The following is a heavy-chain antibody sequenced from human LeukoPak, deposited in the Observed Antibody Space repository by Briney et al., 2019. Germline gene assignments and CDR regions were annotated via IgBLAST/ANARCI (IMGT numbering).Heavy chain of an antibody. CDR3: GRVRYYVNGGYFDALEI. J-gene: IGHJ3*02. Sequence: GESLKISCKGSGYSFTSYWIGWVRQMPGKGLEWMGIIYPGDSDTRYRPSFQGQVTISADKSISTAYLQWSSLKASDTAMYFCGRVRYYVNGGYFDALEIWGQGTMVAVSS. CDR2: IYPGDSDT. D-gene: IGHD3-22*01. V-gene: IGHV5-51*01. CDR1: GYSFTSYW.